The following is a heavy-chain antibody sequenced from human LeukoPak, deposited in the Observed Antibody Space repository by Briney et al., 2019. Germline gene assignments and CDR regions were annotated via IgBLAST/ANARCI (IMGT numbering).Heavy chain of an antibody. Sequence: PETLSLTCTVSGGSISSSSYYWGWIRQPPGKGLEWIGSIYYSGSTHYNPSLKSRVIISVDTSKNQISLKVSSVTAADTAVYFCARDAGYSNGWDYWGQGTLVTVSS. CDR1: GGSISSSSYY. D-gene: IGHD6-19*01. CDR2: IYYSGST. CDR3: ARDAGYSNGWDY. V-gene: IGHV4-39*02. J-gene: IGHJ4*02.